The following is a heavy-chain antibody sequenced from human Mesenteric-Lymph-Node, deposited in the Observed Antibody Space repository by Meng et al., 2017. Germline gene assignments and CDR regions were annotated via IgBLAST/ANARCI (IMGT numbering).Heavy chain of an antibody. J-gene: IGHJ4*02. D-gene: IGHD6-19*01. V-gene: IGHV3-30-3*01. CDR1: EFTFSSYP. CDR3: ARENKAVAGVFDY. CDR2: ISSDGSNK. Sequence: QVQLVESGGGVVQPGRSLRLSWGASEFTFSSYPMHWVRQAPGEGLEWVAVISSDGSNKYYIDSVKGRFTISRDNSKNTLYVQMNSLRADDTAVYYCARENKAVAGVFDYWGQGTLVTVSS.